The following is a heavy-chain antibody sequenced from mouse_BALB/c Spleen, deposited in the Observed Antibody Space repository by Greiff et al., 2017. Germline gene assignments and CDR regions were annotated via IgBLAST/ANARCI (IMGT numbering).Heavy chain of an antibody. Sequence: VQLQQSGPELVKPGASVKISCKASGYSFTGYFMNWVKQSHGKSLEWIGRINPYNGDTFYNQKFKGKATLTVDKSSSTAHMELLSLTSEDSAVYYCGRSDYYGSSYDYAMDYWGQGTSVTVSS. J-gene: IGHJ4*01. CDR1: GYSFTGYF. D-gene: IGHD1-1*01. CDR2: INPYNGDT. V-gene: IGHV1-37*01. CDR3: GRSDYYGSSYDYAMDY.